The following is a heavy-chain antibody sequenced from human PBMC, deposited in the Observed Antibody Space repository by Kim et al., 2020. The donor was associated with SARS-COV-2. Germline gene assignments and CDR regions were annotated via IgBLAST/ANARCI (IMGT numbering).Heavy chain of an antibody. CDR3: ASCGVPGGPPTPQIDY. CDR1: GFTFSSYA. D-gene: IGHD2-2*01. V-gene: IGHV3-30*04. J-gene: IGHJ4*02. CDR2: ISYDGSNK. Sequence: GGSLRLSCAASGFTFSSYAMHWVRQAPGKGLEWVAVISYDGSNKYYADSVKGRFTISRDNSKNTLYLQMNSLRAEDTAVYYCASCGVPGGPPTPQIDYWGQGTLVTVSS.